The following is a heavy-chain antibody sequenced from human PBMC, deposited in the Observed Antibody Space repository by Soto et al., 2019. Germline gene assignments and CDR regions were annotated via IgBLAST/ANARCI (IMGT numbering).Heavy chain of an antibody. D-gene: IGHD1-7*01. J-gene: IGHJ6*03. CDR1: RDSVSSNSAA. CDR2: TYYRSRWYN. V-gene: IGHV6-1*01. Sequence: SEPLSLTCALSRDSVSSNSAAWNWIRLSPSRGLEWLARTYYRSRWYNDYAVSVRSRITVNPDTSKNQFSLQLTSVTPEDTAVYYCAGTTSHQWYYMDVWGKGTTVTVSS. CDR3: AGTTSHQWYYMDV.